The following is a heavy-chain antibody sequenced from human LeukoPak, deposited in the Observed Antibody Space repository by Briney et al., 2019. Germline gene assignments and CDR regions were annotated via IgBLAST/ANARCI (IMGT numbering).Heavy chain of an antibody. D-gene: IGHD1-26*01. CDR1: GDSVSSNSAA. CDR3: AREIVGAELWDAFDI. J-gene: IGHJ3*02. Sequence: PSQTLSLTCAISGDSVSSNSAAWNWIRQSPSRGLEWLGRTYYRSKWFNDYAVSVKSRIIINPDTSKNQFSLQLNAVTPEDTAVYYCAREIVGAELWDAFDIWGQGAMVTVSS. CDR2: TYYRSKWFN. V-gene: IGHV6-1*01.